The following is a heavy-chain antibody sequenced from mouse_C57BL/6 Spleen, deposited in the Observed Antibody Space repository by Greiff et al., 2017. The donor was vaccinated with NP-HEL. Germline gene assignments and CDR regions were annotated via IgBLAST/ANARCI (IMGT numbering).Heavy chain of an antibody. CDR1: GYTFTSYW. CDR3: TIYDYDLYYFDY. J-gene: IGHJ2*01. Sequence: EVQLQQSGTVLARPGASVKMSCKTSGYTFTSYWMHWVKQRPGQGLEWIGAIYPGNSDTSYNQKFKGKAKLTAVTSASTAYMELSSLTNEDSAVYYCTIYDYDLYYFDYWGQGTTLTVSS. CDR2: IYPGNSDT. V-gene: IGHV1-5*01. D-gene: IGHD2-4*01.